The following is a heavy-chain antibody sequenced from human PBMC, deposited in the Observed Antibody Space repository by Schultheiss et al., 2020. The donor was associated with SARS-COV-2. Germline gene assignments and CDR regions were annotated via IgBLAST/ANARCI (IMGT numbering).Heavy chain of an antibody. Sequence: QTLSLTCTFSGFSLSTSGMCVSWIRQPPGKALEWLALIDWDDDKYYSTSLKTRLTISKDTSKNQVVLTMTNMDPVDTATYYCARVTPGYSSSWYFDYWGQGTLVTVSS. CDR3: ARVTPGYSSSWYFDY. CDR1: GFSLSTSGMC. V-gene: IGHV2-70*01. D-gene: IGHD6-13*01. CDR2: IDWDDDK. J-gene: IGHJ4*02.